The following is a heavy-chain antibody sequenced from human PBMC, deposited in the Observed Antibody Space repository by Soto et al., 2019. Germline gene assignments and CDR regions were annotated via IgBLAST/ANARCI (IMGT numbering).Heavy chain of an antibody. D-gene: IGHD3-16*01. J-gene: IGHJ5*02. V-gene: IGHV4-39*01. CDR1: GVPIGSFTYH. Sequence: PSEILPLTYSVSGVPIGSFTYHLGWIRQPPGKGLEWIGTVYYNENTYYNPSLKSRVTITVDTAKNQFSLNLRSVTAADTAMYFCARRERYYGYAGWFGPWGPGTLVTVYS. CDR2: VYYNENT. CDR3: ARRERYYGYAGWFGP.